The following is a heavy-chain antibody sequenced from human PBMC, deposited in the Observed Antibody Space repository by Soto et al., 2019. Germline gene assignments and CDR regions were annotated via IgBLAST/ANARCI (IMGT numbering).Heavy chain of an antibody. Sequence: GGSLRLSCAASGFTFSSYWMHWVRQAPGKGLVWVSRINSDGTTTTYADSVKGRFTISRDNAKNTLYVQMNSLRAEDTAVYYCARVGTGYYYKDVWGKGTTVT. CDR3: ARVGTGYYYKDV. D-gene: IGHD1-1*01. J-gene: IGHJ6*03. CDR1: GFTFSSYW. CDR2: INSDGTTT. V-gene: IGHV3-74*01.